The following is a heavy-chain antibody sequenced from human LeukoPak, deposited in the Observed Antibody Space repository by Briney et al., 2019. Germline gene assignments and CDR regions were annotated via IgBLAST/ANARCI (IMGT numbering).Heavy chain of an antibody. CDR3: ARAGIAAAGTLDY. Sequence: SVKVSCKASGGTFSSYAISWVRRAPGQGLEWMGGIIPIFGTANYAQKFQGRVTITADESTSTAYMELSSLRSEDTAVYYCARAGIAAAGTLDYWSQGTLVTVSS. CDR2: IIPIFGTA. J-gene: IGHJ4*02. V-gene: IGHV1-69*01. CDR1: GGTFSSYA. D-gene: IGHD6-13*01.